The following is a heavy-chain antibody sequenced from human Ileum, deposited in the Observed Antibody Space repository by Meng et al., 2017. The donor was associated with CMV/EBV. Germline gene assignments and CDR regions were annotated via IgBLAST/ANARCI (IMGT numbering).Heavy chain of an antibody. D-gene: IGHD3-22*01. CDR3: ARGPNHYDSSGYSAY. CDR2: IFHTGST. CDR1: GGSISSNDYY. J-gene: IGHJ4*02. V-gene: IGHV4-30-4*08. Sequence: LRLSCSVSGGSISSNDYYWSWIRQSPGKGLEWIGYIFHTGSTYYNPSLKSRLTISVDTSKNQFSLKLRSMAAADTAVYYCARGPNHYDSSGYSAYWGQGKLVTVSS.